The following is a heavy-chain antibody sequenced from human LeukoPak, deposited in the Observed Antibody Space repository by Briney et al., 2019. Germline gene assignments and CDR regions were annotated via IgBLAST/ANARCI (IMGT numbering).Heavy chain of an antibody. CDR2: IKQDGSET. J-gene: IGHJ4*02. CDR3: ARGPSGYHNP. D-gene: IGHD5-12*01. CDR1: GFIFSNYW. Sequence: GGSLRLSCATSGFIFSNYWMSWVRQAPGKGLEWVANIKQDGSETYYVDSVKGRFTISRDDAKNSLYLQMNSLRAEDTAVYYCARGPSGYHNPGGQGTLVTVSS. V-gene: IGHV3-7*01.